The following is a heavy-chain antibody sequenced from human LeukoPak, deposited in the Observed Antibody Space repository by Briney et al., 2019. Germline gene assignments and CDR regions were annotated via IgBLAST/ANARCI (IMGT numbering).Heavy chain of an antibody. Sequence: PSETLSLTCTVSGGSISSYYWSWIRQPPGKGLEWIGYIYYSGSTNYNPSLKSRVTISVDTSKNQFSLKLSFVTAADTAVYYCARVVVPAAIDYWGQGTLVTVSS. J-gene: IGHJ4*02. CDR3: ARVVVPAAIDY. CDR1: GGSISSYY. D-gene: IGHD2-2*02. V-gene: IGHV4-59*01. CDR2: IYYSGST.